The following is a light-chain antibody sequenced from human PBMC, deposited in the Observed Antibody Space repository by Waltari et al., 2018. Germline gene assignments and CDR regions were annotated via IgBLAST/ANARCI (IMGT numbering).Light chain of an antibody. CDR3: QQGNSYPYS. Sequence: IQMSQSPSSLSASVGDRVTITCRASQGISSYLNWYQQKPGKAPKLLIYYANSLASGVPSRFSGSGSGTEFTLTISSLQPEDFAIYYCQQGNSYPYSFGHGTKVESK. CDR1: QGISSY. J-gene: IGKJ3*01. CDR2: YAN. V-gene: IGKV1-13*02.